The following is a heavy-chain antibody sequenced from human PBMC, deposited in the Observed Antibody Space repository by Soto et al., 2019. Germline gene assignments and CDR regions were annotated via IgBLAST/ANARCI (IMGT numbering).Heavy chain of an antibody. CDR2: IYYSGST. V-gene: IGHV4-30-4*01. Sequence: SETLSLTCTVSGGSISSGDYYWSWIRQPPGKGLEWIGYIYYSGSTYYNPSLKSRVTISVDTSKNQFSLKLSSVTAADTAVYYCARFRYYDFWSGYYTFFDYWGQGTLVTVSS. D-gene: IGHD3-3*01. CDR3: ARFRYYDFWSGYYTFFDY. CDR1: GGSISSGDYY. J-gene: IGHJ4*02.